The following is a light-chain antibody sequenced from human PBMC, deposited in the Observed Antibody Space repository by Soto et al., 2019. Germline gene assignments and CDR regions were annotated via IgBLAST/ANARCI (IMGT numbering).Light chain of an antibody. J-gene: IGLJ2*01. CDR3: QSYDTSLSGPVV. Sequence: QSVLTQPPSVSGAPWQRVTMSCTGSSSNIGAGCDVHWYQHLPGTAPKLLIYGNTNRPSGVPDRFSGSKSGTSASLAITGLQAEDEADYYCQSYDTSLSGPVVFGGGTKLTVL. CDR2: GNT. CDR1: SSNIGAGCD. V-gene: IGLV1-40*01.